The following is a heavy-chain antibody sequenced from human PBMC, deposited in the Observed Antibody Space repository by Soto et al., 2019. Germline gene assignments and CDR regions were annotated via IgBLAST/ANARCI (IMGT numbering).Heavy chain of an antibody. CDR1: GGSISSSSYY. CDR3: QGTRRAYYYYGMDV. J-gene: IGHJ6*02. V-gene: IGHV4-39*01. Sequence: SETLSLTCTVSGGSISSSSYYWGRIRQPPGKGLEWIGSIYYSGSTYYNPSLKSRVTISVDTSKNQFSLKLSSVTAADTAVYYCQGTRRAYYYYGMDVWGQGTTVTVSS. CDR2: IYYSGST.